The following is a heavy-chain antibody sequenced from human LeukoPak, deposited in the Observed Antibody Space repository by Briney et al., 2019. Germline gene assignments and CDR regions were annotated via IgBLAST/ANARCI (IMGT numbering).Heavy chain of an antibody. V-gene: IGHV4-59*01. J-gene: IGHJ6*02. CDR1: GGSISSYY. Sequence: SETLSLTCTVFGGSISSYYWSWIRQPPGKGLEWIGYIYYSGSTNYNPSLKSRVTISVGTSKNQFSLKLSSVTAADTAVYYCARDLGPTSYYYYYGMDVWGQGTTVTVSS. CDR3: ARDLGPTSYYYYYGMDV. CDR2: IYYSGST.